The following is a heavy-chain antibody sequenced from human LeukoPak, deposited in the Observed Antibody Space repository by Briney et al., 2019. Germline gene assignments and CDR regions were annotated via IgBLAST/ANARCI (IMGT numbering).Heavy chain of an antibody. CDR1: GFTFDDYT. V-gene: IGHV3-43*01. CDR2: ISWDGGST. D-gene: IGHD6-13*01. Sequence: PGGSLRLSCAASGFTFDDYTMHWVRQAPGKGLEWVSLISWDGGSTYYADSVKGRFTISRDNSKNSLYLQMNSLRTEDTALYYCAKDYSSSWYETDAFDIWGQGTMVTVSS. CDR3: AKDYSSSWYETDAFDI. J-gene: IGHJ3*02.